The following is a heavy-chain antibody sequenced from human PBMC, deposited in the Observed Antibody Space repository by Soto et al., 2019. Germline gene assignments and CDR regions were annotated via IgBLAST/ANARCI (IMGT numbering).Heavy chain of an antibody. Sequence: GGSLRLSCAASGFTVSSNYMSWVRQAPGKGLEWVSVIYSGGSTYYADSVKGRFTISRHNSKNTLYLQMNSLRAEDTAVYYCARGLTELGYCSGGSCYYYYYMDVWGKGTTVTVSS. CDR3: ARGLTELGYCSGGSCYYYYYMDV. CDR1: GFTVSSNY. CDR2: IYSGGST. V-gene: IGHV3-53*04. J-gene: IGHJ6*03. D-gene: IGHD2-15*01.